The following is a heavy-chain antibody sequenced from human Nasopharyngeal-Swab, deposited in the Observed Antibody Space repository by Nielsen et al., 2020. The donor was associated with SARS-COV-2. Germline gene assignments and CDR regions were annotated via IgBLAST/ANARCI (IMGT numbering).Heavy chain of an antibody. V-gene: IGHV3-30*18. Sequence: GESLKISCAASGFTFSTYAMHWGRQAPGKGLEWVTLISNDGSNKYYGDSVKGRFTISRDNSRNTLFLQMNSLRPEDTAVYYCAKAQGIRYGLDVWGHGTTVTVSS. CDR3: AKAQGIRYGLDV. J-gene: IGHJ6*02. CDR1: GFTFSTYA. CDR2: ISNDGSNK.